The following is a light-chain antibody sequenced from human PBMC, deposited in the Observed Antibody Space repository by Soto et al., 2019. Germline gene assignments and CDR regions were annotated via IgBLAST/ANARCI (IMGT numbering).Light chain of an antibody. CDR3: AAWDDNLPGPV. Sequence: QSVLTQPPSASGTPGQRVTISCSGSSSNIGGNTVNWYQQLPGTAPKLLIYSNIQRPAGVPDRFSGSKSGTSASLAISGRQSEDEADYYCAAWDDNLPGPVFGGGTKLTVL. J-gene: IGLJ2*01. CDR1: SSNIGGNT. CDR2: SNI. V-gene: IGLV1-44*01.